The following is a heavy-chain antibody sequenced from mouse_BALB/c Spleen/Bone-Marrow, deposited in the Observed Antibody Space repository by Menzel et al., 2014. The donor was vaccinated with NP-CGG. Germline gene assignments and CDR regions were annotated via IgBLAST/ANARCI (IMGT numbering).Heavy chain of an antibody. Sequence: EVKLMESGGGLVQPGGSLKLSCTVSGFDFSRYWMSWVRQAPGKGLQWIGEINPENSTINYTPSLKDKFIISRDNAKNTLYLQMSKVRSEDTALYYCTRLTYYGLTDYWGQGTTLTVSS. J-gene: IGHJ2*01. V-gene: IGHV4-1*02. CDR1: GFDFSRYW. CDR3: TRLTYYGLTDY. D-gene: IGHD1-2*01. CDR2: INPENSTI.